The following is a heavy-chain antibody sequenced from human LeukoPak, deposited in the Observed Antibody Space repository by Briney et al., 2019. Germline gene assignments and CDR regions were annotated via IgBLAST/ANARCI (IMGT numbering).Heavy chain of an antibody. J-gene: IGHJ4*02. CDR3: AREGPRDRIFDY. Sequence: SETLSLTCTVSGGSISSGDYYWSWIRQPPGKGLEWIGYIYYSGSTYYNPSLKSRVTISVDTSKNQFSLKLSSVTAADTAVYYCAREGPRDRIFDYWGQGTLVTVSS. CDR1: GGSISSGDYY. D-gene: IGHD1-14*01. V-gene: IGHV4-30-4*08. CDR2: IYYSGST.